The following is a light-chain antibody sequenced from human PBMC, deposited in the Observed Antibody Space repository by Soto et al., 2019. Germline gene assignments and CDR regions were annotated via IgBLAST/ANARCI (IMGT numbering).Light chain of an antibody. CDR1: SSNIGAKT. CDR2: FNN. V-gene: IGLV1-44*01. J-gene: IGLJ3*02. CDR3: AAWDDSLSGVV. Sequence: QSVLTQPPSASGTPGQGVTISCSGGSSNIGAKTVNWYQQVPGTAPKLLIYFNNQRPSGVPDRFSGSKSGTSASLAISGLQSEDEADYYCAAWDDSLSGVVFGGGTKVTVL.